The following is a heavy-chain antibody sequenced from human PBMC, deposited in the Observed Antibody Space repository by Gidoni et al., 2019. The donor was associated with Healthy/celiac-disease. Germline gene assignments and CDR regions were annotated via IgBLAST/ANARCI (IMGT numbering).Heavy chain of an antibody. D-gene: IGHD7-27*01. J-gene: IGHJ6*03. CDR3: ALGRTPYYYYMDV. V-gene: IGHV4-34*01. CDR1: GGSFSGYY. Sequence: QVQLQQWGAGLLKPSETLSLTFAVYGGSFSGYYWSWIRQPPGKGLELIGESNHSGSTNYNPSLKSRVTISVDTSKNQFSLKLSSVTAADTAVYYCALGRTPYYYYMDVWGKGTTVTVSS. CDR2: SNHSGST.